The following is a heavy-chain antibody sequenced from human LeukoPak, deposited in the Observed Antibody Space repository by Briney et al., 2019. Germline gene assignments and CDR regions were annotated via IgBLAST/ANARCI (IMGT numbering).Heavy chain of an antibody. D-gene: IGHD2-15*01. CDR2: IYPGDSDT. CDR3: AGQPFYCSGGSCYDFDY. CDR1: GYSFTSYW. V-gene: IGHV5-51*01. J-gene: IGHJ4*02. Sequence: GESLKISCKGSGYSFTSYWIGWVRQMPGKGLEWMGIIYPGDSDTRYSPSFQGQVTISADKSISTAYLQWSSLKASDTAMYYCAGQPFYCSGGSCYDFDYWGQGTLVTVSS.